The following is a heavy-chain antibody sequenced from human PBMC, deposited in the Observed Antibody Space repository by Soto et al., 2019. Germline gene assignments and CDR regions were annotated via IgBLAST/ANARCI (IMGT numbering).Heavy chain of an antibody. V-gene: IGHV1-46*01. CDR2: INPSGGST. D-gene: IGHD5-18*01. J-gene: IGHJ4*02. CDR1: GYTFTSYY. Sequence: QVQLVQSGAEVKKPGASVKVSCKASGYTFTSYYMHWVRQAPGQGLEWMGIINPSGGSTSYAQKFQGRVTMTRDTSTSTFYMELSSLRSEDTAVYYCARVRRGDSYGYGSGFDYWGQGTLVTASS. CDR3: ARVRRGDSYGYGSGFDY.